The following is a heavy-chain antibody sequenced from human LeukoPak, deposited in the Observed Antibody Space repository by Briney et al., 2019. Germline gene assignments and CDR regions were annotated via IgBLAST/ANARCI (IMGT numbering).Heavy chain of an antibody. CDR3: ARSYGSGRREVFDI. CDR2: INPNSGGT. J-gene: IGHJ3*02. CDR1: GYIFTDHF. D-gene: IGHD3-10*01. V-gene: IGHV1-2*02. Sequence: GASVNVSCKSSGYIFTDHFIHWVRQAPGQGLEWMGWINPNSGGTNNAQKFQGRVTMTGDTSIRTAYMELRGLRSDDTAVYYCARSYGSGRREVFDIWGQGTRVTVSS.